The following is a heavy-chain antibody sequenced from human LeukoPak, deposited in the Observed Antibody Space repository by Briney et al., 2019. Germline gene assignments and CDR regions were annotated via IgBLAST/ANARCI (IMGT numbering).Heavy chain of an antibody. CDR1: GYTFTGYY. J-gene: IGHJ6*03. D-gene: IGHD3-10*01. CDR3: GGAMVWGYYYYYMDV. V-gene: IGHV1-69*06. Sequence: GASVKVSCKASGYTFTGYYMHWVRQAPGQGLEWMGGIIPIFGTANYAQKFQGRVTITADKSTSTAYMELSSLRSEDTAVYYCGGAMVWGYYYYYMDVWGKGTTVTVSS. CDR2: IIPIFGTA.